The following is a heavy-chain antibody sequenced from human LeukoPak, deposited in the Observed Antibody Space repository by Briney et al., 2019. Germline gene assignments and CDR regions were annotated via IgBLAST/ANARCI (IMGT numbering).Heavy chain of an antibody. CDR1: GFTFSTYN. J-gene: IGHJ1*01. CDR3: ARDGCSSTSCYYREYFQH. Sequence: GGSLRLSCAASGFTFSTYNMNWVRQAPGKGLEWVSYISSSGTTIYYADSVKGRFTISRDSAKNSLYLQMNSLRADDTAVYYCARDGCSSTSCYYREYFQHWGQGTLVTVSS. D-gene: IGHD2-2*01. V-gene: IGHV3-48*01. CDR2: ISSSGTTI.